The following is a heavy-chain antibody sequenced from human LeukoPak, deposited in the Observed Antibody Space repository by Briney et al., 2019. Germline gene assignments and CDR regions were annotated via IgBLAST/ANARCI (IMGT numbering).Heavy chain of an antibody. CDR2: IKQDGSEK. J-gene: IGHJ6*03. Sequence: PGGSLRLSCAASGFTFSTYRMSWVRQAPGKGLEWVANIKQDGSEKHYVDSVKGRFTISRDNAKNSLYLQMSSLRAEDTAVYYCTRVEETATTAAIIRKYSYYYYYMDVWGKGNTGTVSS. D-gene: IGHD4-11*01. CDR1: GFTFSTYR. V-gene: IGHV3-7*01. CDR3: TRVEETATTAAIIRKYSYYYYYMDV.